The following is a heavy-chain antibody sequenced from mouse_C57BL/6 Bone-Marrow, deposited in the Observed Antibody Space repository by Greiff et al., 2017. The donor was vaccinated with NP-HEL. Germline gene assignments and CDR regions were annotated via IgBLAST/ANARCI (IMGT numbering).Heavy chain of an antibody. CDR2: FYPGSGSI. Sequence: QVHVKQSGAELVKPGASVKLSCKASGYTFTEYTIHWVKQRSGQGLEWIGWFYPGSGSIQYNEKFKDKATLTADKSSSTVYMDLSRLTSEDSAVYFCARDGDYFGSSYGYFDVGGTGTTVTVSS. CDR3: ARDGDYFGSSYGYFDV. V-gene: IGHV1-62-2*01. CDR1: GYTFTEYT. D-gene: IGHD1-1*01. J-gene: IGHJ1*03.